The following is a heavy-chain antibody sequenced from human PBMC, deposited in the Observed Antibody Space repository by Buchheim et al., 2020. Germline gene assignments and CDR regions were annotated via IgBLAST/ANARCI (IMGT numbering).Heavy chain of an antibody. CDR1: GGSISSYY. CDR3: ARGIVVVAATPQVGWFDP. J-gene: IGHJ5*02. V-gene: IGHV4-59*01. CDR2: IYYSGST. Sequence: QVQLQESGPGLVKPSETLSLTCTVSGGSISSYYWSWIRQPPGKGLEWIGYIYYSGSTNYNPSLKSRVPISVETSKNQFSLKLSSVTAADTAVYYCARGIVVVAATPQVGWFDPWGQGTL. D-gene: IGHD2-15*01.